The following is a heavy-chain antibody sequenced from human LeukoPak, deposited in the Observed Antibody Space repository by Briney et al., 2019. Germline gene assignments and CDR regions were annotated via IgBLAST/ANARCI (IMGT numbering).Heavy chain of an antibody. CDR2: IYYSGST. V-gene: IGHV4-31*03. D-gene: IGHD4-11*01. Sequence: SETLSLTCTVSGGSISSGGYYWSWIRQHPGKGLEWIGYIYYSGSTYYNPSLKSRVTISVDTSKNQFSLKLSSVTAADTAVYYCARESTVTTRRGETYYYGMDDWGKGTTVTVSS. J-gene: IGHJ6*04. CDR1: GGSISSGGYY. CDR3: ARESTVTTRRGETYYYGMDD.